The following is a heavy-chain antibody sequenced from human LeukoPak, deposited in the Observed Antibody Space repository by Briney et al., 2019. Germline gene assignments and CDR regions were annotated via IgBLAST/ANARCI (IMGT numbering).Heavy chain of an antibody. J-gene: IGHJ4*02. D-gene: IGHD3-16*01. Sequence: GGSLRLSCAASGFTFSSYWMTWVRQAPGKGLEWVANIKQDGSDKYYVDSVKGRFTISRDNAKNSLYLQMNSLRAEDTAVYYCARVRGGDYFDYWGQGTLVTVSS. CDR2: IKQDGSDK. V-gene: IGHV3-7*01. CDR1: GFTFSSYW. CDR3: ARVRGGDYFDY.